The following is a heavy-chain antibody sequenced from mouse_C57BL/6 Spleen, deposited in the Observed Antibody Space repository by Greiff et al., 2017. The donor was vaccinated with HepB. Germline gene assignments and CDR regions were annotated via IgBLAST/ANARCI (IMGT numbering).Heavy chain of an antibody. CDR3: ARGGYYGEGYFDV. D-gene: IGHD1-1*01. CDR2: ISYDGSN. Sequence: DVQLQESGPGLVKPSQSLSLTCSVTGYSITSGYYWNWIRQFPGNKLEWMGYISYDGSNNYNPSLKNRISITRDTSKNQFFLKLNSVTTEDTATYYCARGGYYGEGYFDVWGTGTTVTVSS. J-gene: IGHJ1*03. CDR1: GYSITSGYY. V-gene: IGHV3-6*01.